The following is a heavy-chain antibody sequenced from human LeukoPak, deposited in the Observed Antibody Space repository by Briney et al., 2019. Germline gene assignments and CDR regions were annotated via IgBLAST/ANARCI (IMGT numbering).Heavy chain of an antibody. CDR3: ATYSSGYYLDY. Sequence: SETLSLTCTVSGGSISSYYWSWIRQPPGKGLEWIGYIYYSGSTNYNPSLKSRVTISVDTSKNQFSLKLSSVTAADTAVYYCATYSSGYYLDYWGQGTLVTVSS. CDR2: IYYSGST. J-gene: IGHJ4*02. CDR1: GGSISSYY. V-gene: IGHV4-59*08. D-gene: IGHD3-22*01.